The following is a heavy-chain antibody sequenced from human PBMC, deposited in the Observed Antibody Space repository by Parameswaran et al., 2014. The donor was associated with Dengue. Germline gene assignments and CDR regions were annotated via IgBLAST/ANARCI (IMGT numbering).Heavy chain of an antibody. J-gene: IGHJ3*02. D-gene: IGHD2-21*02. CDR3: ARDLDPPIVVVTEPHTKNDAFDI. CDR2: INPNSGGT. Sequence: WVRQAPGQGLEWMGWINPNSGGTNYAQKFQGRVTMTRDTSISTAYMELSRLRSDDTAVYYCARDLDPPIVVVTEPHTKNDAFDIWGQGTMVTVSS. V-gene: IGHV1-2*02.